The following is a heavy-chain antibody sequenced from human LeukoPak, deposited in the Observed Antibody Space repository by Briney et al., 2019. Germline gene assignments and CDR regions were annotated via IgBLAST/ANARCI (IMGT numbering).Heavy chain of an antibody. Sequence: SETLSLTCAVYGGSFSGYYWSWIRQPPGKGLEWSGEINHSGSTNYNPSLKSRVTISVDTSKNQFSLKLSSVTAADTAVYYCASRRSITMVRGGHFDYWGQGTLVTVSS. CDR2: INHSGST. J-gene: IGHJ4*02. V-gene: IGHV4-34*01. CDR1: GGSFSGYY. D-gene: IGHD3-10*01. CDR3: ASRRSITMVRGGHFDY.